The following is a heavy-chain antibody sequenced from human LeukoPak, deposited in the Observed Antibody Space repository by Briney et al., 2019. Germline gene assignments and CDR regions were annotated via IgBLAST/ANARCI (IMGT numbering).Heavy chain of an antibody. V-gene: IGHV4-59*12. D-gene: IGHD5-12*01. CDR2: IYYSGST. Sequence: SETLSLTCTVSGGSISSYYWSWIRQPPGKGLEWIGYIYYSGSTNYNPSLKSRVTISVDTSKNQFSLKLSSVTAADTAVYYCARVGGYGGYEVDYWGQGTLVTVSS. CDR3: ARVGGYGGYEVDY. J-gene: IGHJ4*02. CDR1: GGSISSYY.